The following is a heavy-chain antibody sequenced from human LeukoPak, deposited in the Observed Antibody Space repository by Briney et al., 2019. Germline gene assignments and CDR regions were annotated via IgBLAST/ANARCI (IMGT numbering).Heavy chain of an antibody. J-gene: IGHJ4*02. D-gene: IGHD2-2*01. Sequence: SVKVSCKASGGTFSSYAISWVRQAPGQGLEWMGGIIPIFGTANYAQKFQGRVTITADKSTSTAYMELSSLRSEDTAVYYCASPLKYCSSTSCPFDYWGRGTLVTVSS. CDR3: ASPLKYCSSTSCPFDY. CDR1: GGTFSSYA. V-gene: IGHV1-69*06. CDR2: IIPIFGTA.